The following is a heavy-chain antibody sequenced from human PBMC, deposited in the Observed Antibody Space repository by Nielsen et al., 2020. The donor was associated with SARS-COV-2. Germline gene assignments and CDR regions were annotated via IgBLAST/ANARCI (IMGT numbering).Heavy chain of an antibody. D-gene: IGHD4-17*01. V-gene: IGHV3-48*03. J-gene: IGHJ4*02. Sequence: GGSLRLSCAVSGFTFSSYDFNWVHQAPGKGLEWISYISRSGATKFYADSVKGRFTISRDTARKSIYLQLNNLRADDTAVYYCARPSPNDYVYFDVWGQGTLVTVSS. CDR3: ARPSPNDYVYFDV. CDR1: GFTFSSYD. CDR2: ISRSGATK.